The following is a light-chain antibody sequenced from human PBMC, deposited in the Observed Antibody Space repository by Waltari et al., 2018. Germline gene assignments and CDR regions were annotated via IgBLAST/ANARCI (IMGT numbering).Light chain of an antibody. V-gene: IGKV1-39*01. CDR1: ETISNY. CDR3: QQSYNTPYT. J-gene: IGKJ2*01. Sequence: DIQMTQSPSSLSTSVGDRVTITCRTSETISNYLNWYQQKPGKAPKLLIYAASSLQSGVPSRFSGSGSGTDFTLTISSLQPEDFATYYCQQSYNTPYTFGQGTKLESK. CDR2: AAS.